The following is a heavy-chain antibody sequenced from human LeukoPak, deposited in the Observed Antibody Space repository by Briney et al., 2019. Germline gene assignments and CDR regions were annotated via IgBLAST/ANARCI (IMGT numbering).Heavy chain of an antibody. CDR1: GFTFSSYD. J-gene: IGHJ4*02. D-gene: IGHD6-13*01. CDR2: IGTAGDT. V-gene: IGHV3-13*04. Sequence: GGSLRLSCAASGFTFSSYDMHWVRQATGKGLEWVSAIGTAGDTYYPGSVKGRFTISRESAKNSLYLQMNSLRAGDTAVYYCARASIAAAGTGLYDYWGQGTLVTVSS. CDR3: ARASIAAAGTGLYDY.